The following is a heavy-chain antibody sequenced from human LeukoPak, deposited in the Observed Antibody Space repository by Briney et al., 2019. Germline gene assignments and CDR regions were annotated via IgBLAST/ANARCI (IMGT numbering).Heavy chain of an antibody. D-gene: IGHD3-22*01. CDR3: ARVHYDSSGYYDDY. CDR1: GFTFSDYY. V-gene: IGHV3-11*04. CDR2: ISSSGSTI. J-gene: IGHJ4*02. Sequence: PGGSLRLSCAASGFTFSDYYMSWIRQAPGKGLEWVSYISSSGSTIYYADSVKGRFTISRDNAKNSLHLQMNSLRAEDTAVYYCARVHYDSSGYYDDYWGQGTLVTVSS.